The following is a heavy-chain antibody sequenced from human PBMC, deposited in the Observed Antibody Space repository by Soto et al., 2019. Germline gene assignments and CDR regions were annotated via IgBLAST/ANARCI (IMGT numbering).Heavy chain of an antibody. J-gene: IGHJ5*01. V-gene: IGHV4-61*01. CDR1: GGSVSSGSYY. Sequence: ETLSLTCTVSGGSVSSGSYYWSWIRQPPGKGLEWIGYIYYSGSTNYNPSLKSRVTISVDTSKNQFSLKLTSVSAADTAVYYCARDLGNSVYDFRFDSWGQGTLVTVSS. CDR2: IYYSGST. CDR3: ARDLGNSVYDFRFDS. D-gene: IGHD5-12*01.